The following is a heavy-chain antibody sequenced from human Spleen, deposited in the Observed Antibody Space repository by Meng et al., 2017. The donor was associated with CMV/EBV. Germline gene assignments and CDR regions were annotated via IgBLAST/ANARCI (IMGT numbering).Heavy chain of an antibody. CDR2: VDRKDTKT. Sequence: VRHSSEDSGYLITDLYNRWLRQDHGTGLEWMRLVDRKDTKTIYAKNFRVRLAITADKYTDTAYMVLSSLTYDDTAIYYCATEDIIDDWGQGTLVTVSS. CDR3: ATEDIIDD. J-gene: IGHJ4*02. V-gene: IGHV1-69-2*01. CDR1: GYLITDLY.